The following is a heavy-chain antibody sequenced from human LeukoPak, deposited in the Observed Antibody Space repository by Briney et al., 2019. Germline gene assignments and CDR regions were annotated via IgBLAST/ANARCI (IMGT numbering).Heavy chain of an antibody. CDR3: AREAPLTTL. D-gene: IGHD1-1*01. V-gene: IGHV1-69*13. Sequence: ASVKVSCKVVAYDFTGYHIHWVRLAPGQGPEWMGGVIPIFGTANYAQKFQGRVTITADESTSTAYMELSSLRSEDTAVYYCAREAPLTTLWGKGTTVTVSS. J-gene: IGHJ6*04. CDR1: AYDFTGYH. CDR2: VIPIFGTA.